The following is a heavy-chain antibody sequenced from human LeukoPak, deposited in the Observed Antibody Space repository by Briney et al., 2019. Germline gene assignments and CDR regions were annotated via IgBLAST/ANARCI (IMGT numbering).Heavy chain of an antibody. CDR2: ISSSSSYI. Sequence: GGSLRLSCAASGFTFSSYSMNWVRQAPGKGLEWVSSISSSSSYIYYADSVKGRFTISRDNDKNSLYLQMNSLRAEDTAVYYCARERIAVAGSFDYWGQGTLVTVPS. CDR1: GFTFSSYS. CDR3: ARERIAVAGSFDY. J-gene: IGHJ4*02. D-gene: IGHD6-19*01. V-gene: IGHV3-21*01.